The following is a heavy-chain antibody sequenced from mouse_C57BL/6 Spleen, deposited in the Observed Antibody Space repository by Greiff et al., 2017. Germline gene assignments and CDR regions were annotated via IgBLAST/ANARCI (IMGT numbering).Heavy chain of an antibody. CDR3: AIQTDIQLRLRNFDY. Sequence: QVQLQQPGAELVKPGASVKVSCKASGYTFTSYWMHWVKQRPGQGLEWIGRIHPSDSDTNSNQKFKGKATLTVAKSSSTAYMQLSSLTSEDSAVYYCAIQTDIQLRLRNFDYWGQGTTLTGSS. CDR2: IHPSDSDT. V-gene: IGHV1-74*01. J-gene: IGHJ2*01. CDR1: GYTFTSYW. D-gene: IGHD3-2*02.